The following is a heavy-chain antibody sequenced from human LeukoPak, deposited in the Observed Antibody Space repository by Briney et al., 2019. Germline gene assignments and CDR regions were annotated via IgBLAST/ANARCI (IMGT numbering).Heavy chain of an antibody. CDR3: ARDKGTVATYYYYYMDV. J-gene: IGHJ6*03. V-gene: IGHV1-18*01. D-gene: IGHD6-19*01. Sequence: ASVMVSCKASGYTFTSYGISWVRQAPGQGLEWMGWISAHNGNTNYEEKVQGRVTMTTDTSTSTAYMELRSLRSDDTAVYYCARDKGTVATYYYYYMDVWGKGTTVTVSS. CDR1: GYTFTSYG. CDR2: ISAHNGNT.